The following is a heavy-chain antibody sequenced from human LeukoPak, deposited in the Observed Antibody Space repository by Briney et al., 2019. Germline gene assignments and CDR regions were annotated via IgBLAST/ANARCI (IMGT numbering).Heavy chain of an antibody. D-gene: IGHD2-2*01. V-gene: IGHV4-31*02. CDR3: ATPYCSSISCLDVFNI. J-gene: IGHJ3*02. CDR1: GFTFSSYV. CDR2: KYYSGSA. Sequence: LRLSCAASGFTFSSYVMSWVRQHPGRGLEWIGYKYYSGSAKYNPSLKSRLTISVDTSKNQFSLQLSSVTAADTAMYYCATPYCSSISCLDVFNIWGQGTMVTVSS.